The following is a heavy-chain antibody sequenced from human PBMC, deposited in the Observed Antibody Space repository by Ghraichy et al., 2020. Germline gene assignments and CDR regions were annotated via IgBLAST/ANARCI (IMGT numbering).Heavy chain of an antibody. Sequence: GSLRLSCAASGFTFSSYAMSWVRQAPGKGLEWVSAISGSGGSTYYADTVKGRFTISRDNSKNTLYLQMNSLRAEDTAVYYCAKDLAYSSSWYHAFDIWGQGTMVTVSS. D-gene: IGHD6-13*01. CDR3: AKDLAYSSSWYHAFDI. CDR1: GFTFSSYA. V-gene: IGHV3-23*01. CDR2: ISGSGGST. J-gene: IGHJ3*02.